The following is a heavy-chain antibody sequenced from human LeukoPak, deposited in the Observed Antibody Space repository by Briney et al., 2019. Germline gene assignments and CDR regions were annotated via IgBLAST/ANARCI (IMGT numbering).Heavy chain of an antibody. CDR2: ISGSGGNT. J-gene: IGHJ6*02. Sequence: GGSLRLSCAASGFTFSSYAMNWVRQAPGKGLEWVSAISGSGGNTCYADSVKGRFTISRDSSKNTLYLQMNGLRAEDTAVYYCAKSGDYGDYGSFYYYYGMDVWGQGTTVTVSS. CDR3: AKSGDYGDYGSFYYYYGMDV. CDR1: GFTFSSYA. D-gene: IGHD4-17*01. V-gene: IGHV3-23*01.